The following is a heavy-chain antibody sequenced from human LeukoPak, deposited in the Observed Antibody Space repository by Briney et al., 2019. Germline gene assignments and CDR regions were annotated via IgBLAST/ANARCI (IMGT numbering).Heavy chain of an antibody. CDR3: AKDSPILTY. V-gene: IGHV3-23*01. D-gene: IGHD3-9*01. CDR1: GFTFSSYV. Sequence: PGGSLRLSCAASGFTFSSYVMSWVRQAPGKGLEWVSSISGRGVGTFYADSVKGRFTISRDNSKNTLYLQMNSLRAEDTAVYYCAKDSPILTYWGQGTLVTVSS. CDR2: ISGRGVGT. J-gene: IGHJ4*02.